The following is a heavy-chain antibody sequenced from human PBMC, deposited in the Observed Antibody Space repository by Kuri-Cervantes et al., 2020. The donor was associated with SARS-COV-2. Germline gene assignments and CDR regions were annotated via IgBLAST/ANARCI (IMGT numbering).Heavy chain of an antibody. CDR2: ISSSSGSYI. CDR1: GFTFGDYS. V-gene: IGHV3-21*01. D-gene: IGHD1-26*01. CDR3: ARDLGEWELLGFDY. J-gene: IGHJ4*02. Sequence: GGSLRLSCAASGFTFGDYSMNWVRQAPGKGLEWVSSISSSSGSYILYTDSVKGRFTVSRDDAKNSLYLQMNSLRAEDTAVYYCARDLGEWELLGFDYWGQGTLVTVSS.